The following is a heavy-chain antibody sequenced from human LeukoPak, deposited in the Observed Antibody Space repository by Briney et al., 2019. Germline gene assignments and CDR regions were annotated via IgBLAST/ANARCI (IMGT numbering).Heavy chain of an antibody. CDR3: ARDRGLLEDV. D-gene: IGHD3-10*01. Sequence: PSETLSLTCTVSGGSISSSSYYWGWIRQPPGKGLEWIGSIYYSGSTYYNPSLKSRVTISVDTSKNQFSLKLTSVTAADTAVYYCARDRGLLEDVWGKGTTVTVSS. V-gene: IGHV4-39*07. CDR1: GGSISSSSYY. CDR2: IYYSGST. J-gene: IGHJ6*04.